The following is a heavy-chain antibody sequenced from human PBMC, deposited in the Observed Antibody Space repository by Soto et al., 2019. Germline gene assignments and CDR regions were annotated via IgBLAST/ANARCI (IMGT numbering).Heavy chain of an antibody. CDR3: ARNNGWYYYYCMDG. CDR1: GGSFSGYY. CDR2: INHSGST. Sequence: QVQLNQWGAGLLKPSETLSLTCAVYGGSFSGYYWSWIRQPPGKGLEWIGEINHSGSTNYNPSLKRRVTISVDTSRNLFSLKWNSVPAAETAVYYCARNNGWYYYYCMDGWGNGTTVTVSS. J-gene: IGHJ6*03. D-gene: IGHD2-8*01. V-gene: IGHV4-34*01.